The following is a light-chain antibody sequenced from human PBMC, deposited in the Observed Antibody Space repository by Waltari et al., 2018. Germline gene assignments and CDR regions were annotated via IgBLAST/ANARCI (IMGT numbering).Light chain of an antibody. V-gene: IGLV2-23*02. CDR3: CAFAGRGFYV. Sequence: SALTQPASVSGSPGQSITISCTELSSDVGSYHLLSWYQRHPGGAPKLLIFEVSKRPARVSTRFSVSKSSKTASLTFSGRQAEDEAEYYCCAFAGRGFYVFGTGTRVTVL. CDR1: SSDVGSYHL. CDR2: EVS. J-gene: IGLJ1*01.